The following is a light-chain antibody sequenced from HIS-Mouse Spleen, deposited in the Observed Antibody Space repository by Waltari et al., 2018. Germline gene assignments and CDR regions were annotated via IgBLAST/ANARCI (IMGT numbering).Light chain of an antibody. V-gene: IGLV1-40*01. CDR3: QSYDSSLSGWV. CDR2: GNS. CDR1: SPNIGAGYD. Sequence: QSVLTQPPSVSGAPGQRVTISCTGSSPNIGAGYDVHGYQQLPGTAPKLLISGNSNRPSGVPDRCSGSKSGTSASLAITGLQAEDEADYYCQSYDSSLSGWVFGGGTKLTVL. J-gene: IGLJ3*02.